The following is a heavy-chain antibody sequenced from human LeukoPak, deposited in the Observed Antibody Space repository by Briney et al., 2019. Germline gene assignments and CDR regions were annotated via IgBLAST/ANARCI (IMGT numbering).Heavy chain of an antibody. V-gene: IGHV4-61*01. CDR2: IYYSGST. J-gene: IGHJ4*02. CDR1: GGSISGGSYY. CDR3: ARGEYGLFDY. D-gene: IGHD2/OR15-2a*01. Sequence: SETLSLTCTVSGGSISGGSYYWSWIRQPPGKGLEWVGYIYYSGSTKYNLSLKSRVTISVDTSKNQLSLKLSSVTAAHTAVYYCARGEYGLFDYWGQGTLVTVSS.